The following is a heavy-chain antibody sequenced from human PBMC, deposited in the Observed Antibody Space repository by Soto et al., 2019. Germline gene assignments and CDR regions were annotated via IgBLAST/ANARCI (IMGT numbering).Heavy chain of an antibody. D-gene: IGHD6-19*01. CDR3: ARPFDTSGWYDH. V-gene: IGHV5-51*01. CDR2: IYPGDSGT. J-gene: IGHJ5*02. Sequence: GESLKISCKGSGYSFTTYWIAWVRQMPGKGLECMGIIYPGDSGTRYSPSFQGQVTISADKSTNTAYLQWSSLKASDSAIYYCARPFDTSGWYDHWGQGTLVTVSS. CDR1: GYSFTTYW.